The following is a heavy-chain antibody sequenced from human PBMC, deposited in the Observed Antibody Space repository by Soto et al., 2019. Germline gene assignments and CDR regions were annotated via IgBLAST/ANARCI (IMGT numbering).Heavy chain of an antibody. D-gene: IGHD3-22*01. CDR2: IYYSGST. J-gene: IGHJ4*02. CDR3: ARVGVVITTPSYFDY. CDR1: GGSISSGGYY. V-gene: IGHV4-31*03. Sequence: SETLSLTCTVSGGSISSGGYYWSWIRQHPGKGLEWIGYIYYSGSTYYNPSLKSRVTISVDTSKNQFSLKLSSVTAADTAVYYCARVGVVITTPSYFDYWGQGTLVTVSS.